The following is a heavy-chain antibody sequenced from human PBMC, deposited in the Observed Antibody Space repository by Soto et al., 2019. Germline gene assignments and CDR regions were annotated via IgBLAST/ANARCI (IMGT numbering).Heavy chain of an antibody. CDR1: GGTFSSYA. D-gene: IGHD3-22*01. V-gene: IGHV1-69*01. CDR3: AREFPYYYDSSGYYFDY. Sequence: QVQLVQSGAEVKKPGSSVKVSCKASGGTFSSYAISWVRQAPGQGLEWMGGIIPIFGTANYAQKFPGRVTITADESTSTAYMDLSSLRSEDTAVYYCAREFPYYYDSSGYYFDYWGQGTLVTVSS. CDR2: IIPIFGTA. J-gene: IGHJ4*02.